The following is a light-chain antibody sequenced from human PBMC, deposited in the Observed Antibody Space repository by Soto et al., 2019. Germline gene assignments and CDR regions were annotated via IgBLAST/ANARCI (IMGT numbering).Light chain of an antibody. Sequence: HSVLTPPPLASVTPGQRLTISCSGSTSNILRNYVYWYRQFPGTAPRLLISMNDQRPSGVPDRFSGSKSGASASLAISGLRSEDEADYYCASWDDSLSGYVFGTGTKVTVL. CDR2: MND. CDR1: TSNILRNY. CDR3: ASWDDSLSGYV. J-gene: IGLJ1*01. V-gene: IGLV1-47*01.